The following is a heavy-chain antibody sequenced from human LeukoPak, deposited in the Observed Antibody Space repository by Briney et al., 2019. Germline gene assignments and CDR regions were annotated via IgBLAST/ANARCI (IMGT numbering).Heavy chain of an antibody. J-gene: IGHJ6*02. V-gene: IGHV4-4*09. CDR1: GGSISSYY. CDR2: IYTSGST. CDR3: ARLQTAYYYYGMDV. Sequence: KPSETLSLTCTVSGGSISSYYWSWIRQPPGKGLEWIGYIYTSGSTNYNPSLKSRVTISVDTSKNQFSLKLSSVTAADTAVYYCARLQTAYYYYGMDVWGQGTTVTVSS.